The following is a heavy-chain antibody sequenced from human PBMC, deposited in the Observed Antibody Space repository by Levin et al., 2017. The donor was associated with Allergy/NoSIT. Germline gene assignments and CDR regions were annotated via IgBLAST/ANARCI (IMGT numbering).Heavy chain of an antibody. V-gene: IGHV3-7*01. D-gene: IGHD3-16*01. Sequence: GGSLRLSCATSGLTFSKFWMSWVRQAPGKGLEWVANINPDGSERYYVDSLKGRLTISRDNAKSSLYLQMNSLRVEDTAVYYCARDSKGPYDYDWETYRWGQGTRVSV. J-gene: IGHJ4*02. CDR3: ARDSKGPYDYDWETYR. CDR1: GLTFSKFW. CDR2: INPDGSER.